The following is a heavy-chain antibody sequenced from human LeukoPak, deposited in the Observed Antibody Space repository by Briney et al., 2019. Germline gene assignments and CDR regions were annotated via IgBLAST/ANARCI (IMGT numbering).Heavy chain of an antibody. J-gene: IGHJ6*02. CDR2: ISPRGETI. V-gene: IGHV3-48*01. Sequence: PGGSLRLSCVTSGFVFSSRGMVWARQAPGNGLEWVSYISPRGETIYYADSVKGRFTVSRDNAKSSMFLQMESLRVEDTAKYYCAKDRSYGDYGEPDYYFGMDVWGQGTTVTVSS. CDR3: AKDRSYGDYGEPDYYFGMDV. D-gene: IGHD4-17*01. CDR1: GFVFSSRG.